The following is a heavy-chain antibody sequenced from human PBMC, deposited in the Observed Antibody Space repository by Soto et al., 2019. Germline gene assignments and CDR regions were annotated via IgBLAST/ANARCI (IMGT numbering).Heavy chain of an antibody. J-gene: IGHJ6*02. CDR3: ARGAMVRGVIIAVDYYYCGMDV. CDR1: GGSISSSNW. Sequence: SETLSLTCAVSGGSISSSNWWSWVRQPPGKGLEWIGEIYHSGSTNYNPSLKSRVTISVDKSKNQFSLKLSSVTAADTAVYYCARGAMVRGVIIAVDYYYCGMDVWGQGTTVTVSS. D-gene: IGHD3-10*01. CDR2: IYHSGST. V-gene: IGHV4-4*02.